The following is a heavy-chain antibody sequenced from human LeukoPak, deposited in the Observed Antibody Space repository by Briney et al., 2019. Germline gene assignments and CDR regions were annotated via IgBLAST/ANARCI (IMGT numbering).Heavy chain of an antibody. Sequence: SQTLSLTCTVSGGSISSGGYYWSWIRQHPGKGLEWIGYIYYSGSTYYNPSLKSRVTISVDTSKNQFSLKLSSVPAADTAVYYCAREEGNAGYYDYWGQGTLVTVSS. CDR1: GGSISSGGYY. D-gene: IGHD3-9*01. CDR3: AREEGNAGYYDY. CDR2: IYYSGST. V-gene: IGHV4-31*03. J-gene: IGHJ4*02.